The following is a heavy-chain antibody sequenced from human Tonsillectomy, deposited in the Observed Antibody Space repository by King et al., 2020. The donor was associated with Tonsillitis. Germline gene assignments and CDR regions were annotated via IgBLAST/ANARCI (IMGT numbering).Heavy chain of an antibody. CDR2: IYYSGST. Sequence: QLQESGPGLVKPSETLSLTCTVSGGSISSYYWSWIRQPPGKGLEWIGYIYYSGSTNYNPSLKSRVTISVDTSKNQFSLKLSSVTAADTAVYYCARFLWFGPPRQYCDYWGQGTLVTVSS. CDR3: ARFLWFGPPRQYCDY. D-gene: IGHD3-10*01. CDR1: GGSISSYY. J-gene: IGHJ4*02. V-gene: IGHV4-59*01.